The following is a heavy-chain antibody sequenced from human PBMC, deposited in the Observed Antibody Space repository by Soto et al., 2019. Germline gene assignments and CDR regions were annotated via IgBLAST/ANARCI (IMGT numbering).Heavy chain of an antibody. CDR3: ARSRPGAAAGRGYYYYYMDV. V-gene: IGHV4-34*01. CDR1: GGSFSGYY. CDR2: INHSGST. Sequence: SETLSLTCAVYGGSFSGYYWSWIRQPPGKGLEWIGEINHSGSTNYNPSLKSRVTISVDTSKNQFSLKLSSVTAADTAVYYCARSRPGAAAGRGYYYYYMDVWGKGTTVTVSS. D-gene: IGHD6-13*01. J-gene: IGHJ6*03.